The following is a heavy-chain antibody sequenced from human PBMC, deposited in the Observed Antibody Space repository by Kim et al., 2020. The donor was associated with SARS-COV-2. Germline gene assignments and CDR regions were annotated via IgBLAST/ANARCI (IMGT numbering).Heavy chain of an antibody. V-gene: IGHV4-4*07. Sequence: SETLSLTCTVSGGSISSYYWSWIRQPAGKGLEWIGRIYTSGSTNYNPSLKSRVTMSVDTSKNQFSLKLSSVTAADTAVYYCARTTTVVTPEGYYYYGMDVGGRRTTVTVSS. CDR2: IYTSGST. CDR1: GGSISSYY. J-gene: IGHJ6*02. D-gene: IGHD4-17*01. CDR3: ARTTTVVTPEGYYYYGMDV.